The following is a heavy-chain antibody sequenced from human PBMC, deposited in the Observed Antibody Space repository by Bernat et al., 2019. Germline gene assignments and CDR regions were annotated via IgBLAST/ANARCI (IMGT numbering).Heavy chain of an antibody. CDR3: AKDTYYYDSSGYWWYFDL. CDR1: GFTFSSYG. Sequence: QVQLVESGGGVVQPGRSLRLSCAASGFTFSSYGMHWVRQAPGKGLEWVAVISSDGSNKYYADSVKGRFTISRDNSKNTLYLKMNSLRAEDTAVYYCAKDTYYYDSSGYWWYFDLWGRGTLVTVSS. CDR2: ISSDGSNK. V-gene: IGHV3-30*18. J-gene: IGHJ2*01. D-gene: IGHD3-22*01.